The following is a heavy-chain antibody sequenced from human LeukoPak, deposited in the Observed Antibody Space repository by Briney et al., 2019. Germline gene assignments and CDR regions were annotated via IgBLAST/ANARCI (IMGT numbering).Heavy chain of an antibody. V-gene: IGHV4-39*01. CDR3: ASRGSHYWFDP. D-gene: IGHD1-26*01. J-gene: IGHJ5*02. CDR1: GGSISSSSYY. Sequence: PSETLSLTCTVSGGSISSSSYYWGWIRQPPGKGLEWIGSIYYSGGTYYNPSLKSRVTISVDTSKNQFSLKLSSVTAADTAVYYCASRGSHYWFDPWGQGTLVTVSS. CDR2: IYYSGGT.